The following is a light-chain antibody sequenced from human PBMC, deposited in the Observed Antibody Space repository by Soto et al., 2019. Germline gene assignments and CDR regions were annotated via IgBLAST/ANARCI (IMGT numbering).Light chain of an antibody. CDR1: SSDVGGYNY. V-gene: IGLV2-14*01. Sequence: QSALTQPASVSGPPGQSITISCTGTSSDVGGYNYVSWYQQHPGKAPKLMIYEVNNRPSGVSNRFSGSKSGNTASLTISGLQAEDEADYYCSSYTSSSTGVVFGGGTKLTVL. CDR2: EVN. J-gene: IGLJ2*01. CDR3: SSYTSSSTGVV.